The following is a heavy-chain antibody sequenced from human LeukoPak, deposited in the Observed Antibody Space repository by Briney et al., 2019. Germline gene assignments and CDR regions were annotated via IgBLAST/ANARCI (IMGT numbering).Heavy chain of an antibody. CDR1: GFTFSSYE. V-gene: IGHV3-48*03. Sequence: GGSLRLSCAASGFTFSSYEMNWVRQAPGKGLEWVSYISSSGSTIYYADSVKGRFTISRDNAKNSLYLQMNSLRAEDTAVYYCARRVVYYYGSGFDYWGQGTLVTVSS. CDR2: ISSSGSTI. J-gene: IGHJ4*02. D-gene: IGHD3-10*01. CDR3: ARRVVYYYGSGFDY.